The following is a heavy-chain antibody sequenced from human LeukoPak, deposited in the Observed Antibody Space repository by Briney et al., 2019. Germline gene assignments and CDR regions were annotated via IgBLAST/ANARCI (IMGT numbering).Heavy chain of an antibody. CDR1: GGSFTSFY. Sequence: SETLSLTCTVSGGSFTSFYWNWLRQPAGKGLEWIGRIYATGSTNYNPSLKSRVTISVDTSKNQFSLKLSSVTAAGTAVYYCARGQPRGYYYGMDVWGKGTTVTVSS. J-gene: IGHJ6*04. V-gene: IGHV4-4*07. CDR2: IYATGST. CDR3: ARGQPRGYYYGMDV.